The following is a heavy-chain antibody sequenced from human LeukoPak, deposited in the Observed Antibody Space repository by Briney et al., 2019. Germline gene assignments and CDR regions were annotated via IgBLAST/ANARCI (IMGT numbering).Heavy chain of an antibody. D-gene: IGHD4-17*01. CDR3: ARDRTVTTHLNWFDP. CDR1: GFTFSSYW. CDR2: ISSSGSTI. V-gene: IGHV3-48*04. J-gene: IGHJ5*02. Sequence: PGGSLRLSCAASGFTFSSYWMSWVRQAPGKGLEWVSYISSSGSTIYYADSVKGRFTISRDNAKNSLYLQMNSLRAEDTAVYYCARDRTVTTHLNWFDPWGQGTLVTVSS.